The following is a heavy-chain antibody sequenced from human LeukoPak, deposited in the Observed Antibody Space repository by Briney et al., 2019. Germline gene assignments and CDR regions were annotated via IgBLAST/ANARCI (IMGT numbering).Heavy chain of an antibody. D-gene: IGHD2-2*01. V-gene: IGHV3-30*02. Sequence: GGSLRLSCAASGFTFSSYGMHWVRQAPGKGLEWVAFIRYDGSNKYYADSVKGRFTISRDNSKKTLYLQMNSLRAEDTAVYYCATATGFVVVPPAGYFDYWGQGTLVTVSS. CDR1: GFTFSSYG. CDR3: ATATGFVVVPPAGYFDY. CDR2: IRYDGSNK. J-gene: IGHJ4*02.